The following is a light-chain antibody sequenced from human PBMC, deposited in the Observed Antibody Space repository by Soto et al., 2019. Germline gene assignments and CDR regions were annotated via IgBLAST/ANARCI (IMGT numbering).Light chain of an antibody. J-gene: IGLJ3*02. Sequence: QSALTQPRSVSGSPGQSVTISCTGTGSNVGAYNYVSWYQQHPGKAPKLMIYDVNKRPSGVPDRFSGSKSDNTGSLTISGVQADDEADYFCCSYAGTYSGVFGGGTKLTVL. V-gene: IGLV2-11*01. CDR3: CSYAGTYSGV. CDR1: GSNVGAYNY. CDR2: DVN.